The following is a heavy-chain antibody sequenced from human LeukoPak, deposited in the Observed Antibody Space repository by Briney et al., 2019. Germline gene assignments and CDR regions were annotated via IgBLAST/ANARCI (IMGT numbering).Heavy chain of an antibody. D-gene: IGHD3-10*01. CDR2: IYSGGST. CDR1: GFTVSSNY. J-gene: IGHJ5*02. CDR3: ARGYGLWFGELSGWFDP. V-gene: IGHV3-66*01. Sequence: PGGSLRLSCAASGFTVSSNYMSWVRQAPGKGLEWVSVIYSGGSTYYADSVKGRFTISRDNSKSTLYLQMNSLRAEDTAVYYCARGYGLWFGELSGWFDPWGQGTLVTVSS.